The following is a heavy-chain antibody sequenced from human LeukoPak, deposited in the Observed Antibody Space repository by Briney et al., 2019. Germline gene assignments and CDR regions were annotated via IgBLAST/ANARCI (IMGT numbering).Heavy chain of an antibody. J-gene: IGHJ4*02. CDR1: GDSISTSSYY. CDR2: IYYSGST. CDR3: ARSYYYDYRQIDY. Sequence: ASETLSLTCTVSGDSISTSSYYWGWIRQPPGKGMEWLGSIYYSGSTYYNPSLKSRVTISVDTSKNQFSLNLYSVTAADTAVFYCARSYYYDYRQIDYWGQGTLVTVSS. D-gene: IGHD3-22*01. V-gene: IGHV4-39*01.